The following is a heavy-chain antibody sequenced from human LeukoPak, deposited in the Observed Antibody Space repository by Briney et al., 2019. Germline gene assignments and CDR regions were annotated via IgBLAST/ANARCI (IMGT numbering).Heavy chain of an antibody. CDR1: GGSISSYY. J-gene: IGHJ5*02. D-gene: IGHD2-15*01. V-gene: IGHV4-39*07. CDR2: IYYSGST. CDR3: ARVHSLYNWFDP. Sequence: PSETLSLTCTVSGGSISSYYWGWIRQPPGKGLEWIGSIYYSGSTYYNPSLKSRVTISVDTSKNQFSLKLSSVTAADTAVYYCARVHSLYNWFDPWGQGTLVTVSS.